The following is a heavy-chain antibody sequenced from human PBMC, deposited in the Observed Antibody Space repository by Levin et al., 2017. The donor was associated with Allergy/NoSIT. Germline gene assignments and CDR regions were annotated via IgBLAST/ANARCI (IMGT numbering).Heavy chain of an antibody. D-gene: IGHD3-10*01. J-gene: IGHJ4*02. CDR2: IKQDGSEK. CDR1: GFTFSSYW. Sequence: LSLTCAASGFTFSSYWMSWVRQAPGKGLEWVANIKQDGSEKYYVDSVKGRFTISRDNAKNSLYLQMNSLRAEDTAVYYCARDGGYYNGYFDYWGQGTLVTVSS. CDR3: ARDGGYYNGYFDY. V-gene: IGHV3-7*04.